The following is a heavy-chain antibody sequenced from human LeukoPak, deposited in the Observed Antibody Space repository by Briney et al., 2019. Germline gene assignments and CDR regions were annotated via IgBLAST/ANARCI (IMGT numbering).Heavy chain of an antibody. J-gene: IGHJ6*02. CDR1: GGTFSSYA. CDR2: IIPIFGTA. D-gene: IGHD6-6*01. V-gene: IGHV1-69*13. Sequence: GASVKVSCKASGGTFSSYAISWARQAPGQGLEWMGGIIPIFGTANYAQKFQGRVTITADESTSTAYMELSSLRSEDTAVYYCARYSSSGSWLDYGMDVWGQGTTVTVSS. CDR3: ARYSSSGSWLDYGMDV.